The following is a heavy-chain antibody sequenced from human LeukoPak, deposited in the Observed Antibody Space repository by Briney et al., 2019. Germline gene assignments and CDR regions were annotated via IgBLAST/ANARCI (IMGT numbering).Heavy chain of an antibody. J-gene: IGHJ4*02. D-gene: IGHD5-18*01. Sequence: GGSLRLSCAASGFSLSGYGMTWVRQAPGKGLEWVARLHADGVEQNYVDPVTGRFTMSRDNAKNPLDLQMNSLRVEDTAVYYCARGGYSFDYLGQGTLVAVSS. CDR1: GFSLSGYG. CDR2: LHADGVEQ. CDR3: ARGGYSFDY. V-gene: IGHV3-7*01.